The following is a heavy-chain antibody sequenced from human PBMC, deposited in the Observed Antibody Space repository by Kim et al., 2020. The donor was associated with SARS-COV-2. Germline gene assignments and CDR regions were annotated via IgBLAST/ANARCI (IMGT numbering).Heavy chain of an antibody. V-gene: IGHV1-18*01. CDR3: ARTYYYDSSGSLDI. D-gene: IGHD3-22*01. Sequence: AQKLQGRVTMTTDASTSTAYMELRSLRSDDTAVYYCARTYYYDSSGSLDIWGQGTMVTVSS. J-gene: IGHJ3*02.